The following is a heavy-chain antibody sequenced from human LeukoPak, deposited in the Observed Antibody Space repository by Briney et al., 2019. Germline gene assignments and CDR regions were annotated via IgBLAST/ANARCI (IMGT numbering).Heavy chain of an antibody. CDR3: ATDGLESDSPSGGWFDP. V-gene: IGHV1-24*01. J-gene: IGHJ5*02. Sequence: ASVKVSCKVSGYTLTELSMHWVRQAPGKGLEWMGGFDPEDGETIYAQKFQGRVTMTEDTSTDTAYMELSSLRSEDTAVYYCATDGLESDSPSGGWFDPWGQGTLVTVSS. D-gene: IGHD1-1*01. CDR2: FDPEDGET. CDR1: GYTLTELS.